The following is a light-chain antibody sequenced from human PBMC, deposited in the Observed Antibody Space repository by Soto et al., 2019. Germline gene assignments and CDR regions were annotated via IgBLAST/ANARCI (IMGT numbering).Light chain of an antibody. CDR3: QEYDNWPLWT. CDR1: QNVRST. V-gene: IGKV3-15*01. Sequence: ETVMTQFPATLPVSPGEKATLSCRASQNVRSTLAWYQQKPGQPHRLLIYGASTRASGIPARFSGSGSGTEFTLTINILQSEDFALYYCQEYDNWPLWTFGQGTKVDIK. CDR2: GAS. J-gene: IGKJ1*01.